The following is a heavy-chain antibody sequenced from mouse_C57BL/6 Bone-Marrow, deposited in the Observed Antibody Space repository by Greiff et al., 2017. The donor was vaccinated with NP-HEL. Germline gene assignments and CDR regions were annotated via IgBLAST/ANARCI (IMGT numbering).Heavy chain of an antibody. CDR2: INPSSGYT. Sequence: QVQLKQSGAELAKPGASVKLSCKASGYTFTSYWMHWVKQRPGQGLEWIGYINPSSGYTKYNQKFKDKATLTADKSSSTAYMQLSSLTYEDSAVYYCARQSYYDYDDFDYWGQGTTLTVSS. CDR3: ARQSYYDYDDFDY. D-gene: IGHD2-4*01. CDR1: GYTFTSYW. V-gene: IGHV1-7*01. J-gene: IGHJ2*01.